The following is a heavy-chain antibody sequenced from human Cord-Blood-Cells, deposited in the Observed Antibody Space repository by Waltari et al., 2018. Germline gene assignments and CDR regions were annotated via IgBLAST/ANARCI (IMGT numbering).Heavy chain of an antibody. J-gene: IGHJ6*02. CDR1: GYSISSGYY. Sequence: QVQLQESGPGLVKPSETLSLTCAVSGYSISSGYYWGWIRQPPGKGLEWIGSIYHSGRTYYNPSLKSRVTISVDTSKNQFSLKLSSVTAADTAVYYWARAHTGSYYVGGMDVWGQGTTVTVSS. V-gene: IGHV4-38-2*01. D-gene: IGHD1-26*01. CDR2: IYHSGRT. CDR3: ARAHTGSYYVGGMDV.